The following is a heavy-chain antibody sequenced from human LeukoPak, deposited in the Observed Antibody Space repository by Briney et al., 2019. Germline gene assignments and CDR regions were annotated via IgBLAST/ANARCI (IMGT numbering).Heavy chain of an antibody. CDR3: ARSEWLVRENDY. V-gene: IGHV1-2*02. CDR1: GYSFSGYY. J-gene: IGHJ4*02. Sequence: ASVKVSCKASGYSFSGYYMHWVRQAPGQGLEWVGWINPNSGGTNYAQKFQGRVTMTRDTSISTAYMELSGLRSDDTAVYHCARSEWLVRENDYWGQGTLVTVSS. D-gene: IGHD6-19*01. CDR2: INPNSGGT.